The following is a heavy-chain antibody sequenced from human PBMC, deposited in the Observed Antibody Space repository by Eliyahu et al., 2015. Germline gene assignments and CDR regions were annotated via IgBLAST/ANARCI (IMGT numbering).Heavy chain of an antibody. D-gene: IGHD3-3*02. CDR1: GGSINNHY. J-gene: IGHJ3*01. CDR2: IYNSGSX. V-gene: IGHV4-59*11. Sequence: QVQLQESGPGLVTPSETLSXICTVXGGSINNHYWXXIRXSPGKGLEWIGYIYNSGSXHYNPSLKSRVTMSVDTSKNQFSFSLTLTSVTAADTAVYYCARIRTVFDDAFDVWGQGTMVTVSS. CDR3: ARIRTVFDDAFDV.